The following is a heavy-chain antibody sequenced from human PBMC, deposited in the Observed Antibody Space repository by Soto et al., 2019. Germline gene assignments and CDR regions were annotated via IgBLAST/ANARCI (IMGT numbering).Heavy chain of an antibody. V-gene: IGHV3-33*01. Sequence: GGSLRLSCAASGFTFSSYGMHWVRQAPGKGLEWVAVIWYDGSNKYYADSVKGRFTISRDNSKNTLYLQMNSLRAEDTAVYYCAREVEVGDLGFYYYYGMDVWGQGTTVTVSS. D-gene: IGHD4-17*01. J-gene: IGHJ6*02. CDR1: GFTFSSYG. CDR2: IWYDGSNK. CDR3: AREVEVGDLGFYYYYGMDV.